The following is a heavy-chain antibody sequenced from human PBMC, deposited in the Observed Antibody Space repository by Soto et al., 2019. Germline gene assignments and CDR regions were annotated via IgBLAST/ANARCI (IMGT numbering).Heavy chain of an antibody. CDR3: ATAISSPFSNFDS. D-gene: IGHD2-2*01. V-gene: IGHV3-7*01. CDR2: IKEDASEE. CDR1: GFTLSTYW. J-gene: IGHJ4*01. Sequence: EVQLVQSGGDLIQTGGSLRLSCVASGFTLSTYWMTWVRQAPGMGLEWVDGIKEDASEEVYVDSVKGRFSISRDNAKNSLYLQLNSLRAEDTAVYYCATAISSPFSNFDSWGHGSLLTVSS.